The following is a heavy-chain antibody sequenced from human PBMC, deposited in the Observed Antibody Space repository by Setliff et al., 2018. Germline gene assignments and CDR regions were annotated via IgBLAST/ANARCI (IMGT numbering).Heavy chain of an antibody. CDR1: GDSISSGSYY. V-gene: IGHV4-61*09. J-gene: IGHJ4*02. CDR2: FHTGGST. D-gene: IGHD3-3*01. CDR3: ARVPNFWSGYSDY. Sequence: KTSETLSLTCTVSGDSISSGSYYWTWIRQPAGKGLEWIGHFHTGGSTNYNRSLRSRVSISVDTCKNQFSLKLSSVTAADTAVYYCARVPNFWSGYSDYWGQGTLVTAPQ.